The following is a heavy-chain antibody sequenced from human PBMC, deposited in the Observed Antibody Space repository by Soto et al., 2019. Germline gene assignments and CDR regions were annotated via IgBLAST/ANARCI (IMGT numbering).Heavy chain of an antibody. Sequence: EMQLLESGGGWVQPGGSLRLSCAASGFTFSTYDMSWVRQAPGKGLEWVSGISASDGSAYYSDSVRGRFTISRDNSKNTLYVQMNSLRSEATAIYYGAKEDDEWTNGHFDIGGQWTLVPVSS. CDR2: ISASDGSA. CDR1: GFTFSTYD. CDR3: AKEDDEWTNGHFDI. V-gene: IGHV3-23*01. D-gene: IGHD2-8*01. J-gene: IGHJ3*02.